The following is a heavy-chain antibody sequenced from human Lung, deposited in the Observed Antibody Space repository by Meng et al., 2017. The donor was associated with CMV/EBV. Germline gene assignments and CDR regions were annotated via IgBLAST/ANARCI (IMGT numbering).Heavy chain of an antibody. D-gene: IGHD6-19*01. V-gene: IGHV7-4-1*01. CDR3: ARGNGWRFDY. J-gene: IGHJ4*02. Sequence: QGQVVHSGSELKKPGDSVKVSCQAAGYTFTSSSMNWVRHAPGQGLEWMGWININTGNPTYAQGFTGRFVFSLDTSVSTAYLQIDSLKADDTAVYYCARGNGWRFDYWGQGTLVTVSS. CDR2: ININTGNP. CDR1: GYTFTSSS.